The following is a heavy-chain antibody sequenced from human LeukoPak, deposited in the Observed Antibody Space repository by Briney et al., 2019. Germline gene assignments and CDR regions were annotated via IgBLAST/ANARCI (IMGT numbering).Heavy chain of an antibody. CDR3: ARASYGRGAYYFDY. V-gene: IGHV4-39*07. D-gene: IGHD3-10*02. CDR2: IYYSGST. J-gene: IGHJ4*02. Sequence: SETLSLTCTVSGGSISSSSYYWGWIRQPPGKGLEWIGSIYYSGSTYYNPSLKRRVTISVDTSKNQFSLKLSSVTAADTAVYYCARASYGRGAYYFDYWGQGTLVTVS. CDR1: GGSISSSSYY.